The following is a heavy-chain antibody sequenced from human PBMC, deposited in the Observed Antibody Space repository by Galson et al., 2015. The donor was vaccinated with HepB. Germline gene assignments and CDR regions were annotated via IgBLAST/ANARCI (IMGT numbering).Heavy chain of an antibody. CDR2: INPNSGGT. Sequence: SVKVSCKASGYTFTGYYMHWVRQAPGQGLEWMGWINPNSGGTNHAQKFQGRVTMARDTSISTAYMELSRLRSDDTAVYYCARDREVPAAIFVWDYYYGMDVWGQGTTVTVSS. J-gene: IGHJ6*02. D-gene: IGHD2-2*01. V-gene: IGHV1-2*02. CDR3: ARDREVPAAIFVWDYYYGMDV. CDR1: GYTFTGYY.